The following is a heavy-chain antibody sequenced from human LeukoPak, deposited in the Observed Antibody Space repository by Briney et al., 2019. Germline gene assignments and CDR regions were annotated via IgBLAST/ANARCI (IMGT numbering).Heavy chain of an antibody. D-gene: IGHD6-13*01. J-gene: IGHJ5*02. V-gene: IGHV4-34*01. CDR3: ARGLVRFLAAGKRWFDP. Sequence: SETLSLTCAVYGGSSSGYYWSWIRQPPGKGLEWIGEINHSGSTNYNPSLKSRVTISVDTSKNQFSLKLSSVTAADTAVYYCARGLVRFLAAGKRWFDPWGQGTPVTVSS. CDR1: GGSSSGYY. CDR2: INHSGST.